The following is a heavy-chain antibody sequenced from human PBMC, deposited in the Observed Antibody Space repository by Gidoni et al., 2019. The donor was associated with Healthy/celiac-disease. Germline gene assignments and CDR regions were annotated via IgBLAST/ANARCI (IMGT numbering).Heavy chain of an antibody. CDR2: ISGSGGST. CDR1: GFTFSSYA. J-gene: IGHJ5*02. Sequence: EVQLLESGGGLVQPGGSLRLSCAASGFTFSSYAMSWVRQAPGKGLEWVSAISGSGGSTYYADSVKGRFTISRDNSKNTLYLQMNSLRAEDTAVYYCAKALRAYYYDSSGPTLLDPWGQGTLVTVSS. D-gene: IGHD3-22*01. V-gene: IGHV3-23*01. CDR3: AKALRAYYYDSSGPTLLDP.